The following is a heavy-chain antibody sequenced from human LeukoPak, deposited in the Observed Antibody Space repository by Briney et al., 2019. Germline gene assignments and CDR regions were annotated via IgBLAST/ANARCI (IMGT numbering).Heavy chain of an antibody. CDR1: GFTFSSYW. V-gene: IGHV3-74*01. CDR2: INSDGSTT. CDR3: ARDRRGVAGGY. Sequence: GGSLRLSCAASGFTFSSYWMHWVRQAQGKGLVWVSRINSDGSTTTYADSVKGRFTISRDNAKNTLYLQMNSLRAEDTAVYYCARDRRGVAGGYWGQGTLVIVSS. D-gene: IGHD6-19*01. J-gene: IGHJ4*02.